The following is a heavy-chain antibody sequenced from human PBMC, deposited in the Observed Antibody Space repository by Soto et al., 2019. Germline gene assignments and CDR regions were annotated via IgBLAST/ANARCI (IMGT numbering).Heavy chain of an antibody. CDR2: ISGSGGTTGDSS. CDR3: AKDRYINPLSYYYFDY. Sequence: SVGSLRLSCAASGFTLSSYAMSWVRQAPGKGLEWVSTISGSGGTTGDSSYYADSVKGRFTISRDSSTNTLFLQLTSLRAVDTAVYYCAKDRYINPLSYYYFDYWGPGTLVTVSS. CDR1: GFTLSSYA. V-gene: IGHV3-23*01. D-gene: IGHD4-4*01. J-gene: IGHJ4*02.